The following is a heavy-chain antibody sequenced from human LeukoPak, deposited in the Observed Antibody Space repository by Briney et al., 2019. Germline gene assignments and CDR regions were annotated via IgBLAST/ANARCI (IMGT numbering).Heavy chain of an antibody. CDR2: IIPILGIA. D-gene: IGHD6-6*01. CDR1: GGTFSSYA. CDR3: ARKGRQLVLHY. V-gene: IGHV1-69*04. Sequence: ASAKVSCKASGGTFSSYAISWVRQAPGQGLEWMGRIIPILGIANYAQKFQGRVTITADKSTSTAYMELSSLRSEDTAVYYCARKGRQLVLHYWGQGTLVTVSS. J-gene: IGHJ4*02.